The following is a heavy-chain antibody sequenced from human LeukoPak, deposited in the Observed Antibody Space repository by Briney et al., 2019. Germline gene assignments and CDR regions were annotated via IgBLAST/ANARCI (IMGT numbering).Heavy chain of an antibody. D-gene: IGHD2-2*01. CDR2: IHYSGGT. J-gene: IGHJ4*02. V-gene: IGHV4-59*01. CDR3: AIDYWSSTSCYFDC. Sequence: RATETLSLTCTVSGPSISSYYWSWSRQPPGKGLGWVGYIHYSGGTNYNPSLKSRVTISVDTSTNQCSLRLRSVTAAETAVYYCAIDYWSSTSCYFDCWGQGTLVTVSS. CDR1: GPSISSYY.